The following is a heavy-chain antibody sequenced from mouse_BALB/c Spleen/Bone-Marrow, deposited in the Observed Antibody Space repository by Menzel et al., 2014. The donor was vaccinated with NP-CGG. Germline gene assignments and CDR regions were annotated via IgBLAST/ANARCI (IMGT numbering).Heavy chain of an antibody. CDR2: IDPENGDT. CDR1: GFNIKDSY. D-gene: IGHD2-1*01. Sequence: VQLQQSGAELVRSGASVKLSCTGSGFNIKDSYIHWVKQRPGQGLEWIGWIDPENGDTEYAPKFQGKPTMTADTSSNTAYLQLSSLTSEDTAVYYCAPHGNYGWEYRGQGTSVTVSS. J-gene: IGHJ4*01. CDR3: APHGNYGWEY. V-gene: IGHV14-4*02.